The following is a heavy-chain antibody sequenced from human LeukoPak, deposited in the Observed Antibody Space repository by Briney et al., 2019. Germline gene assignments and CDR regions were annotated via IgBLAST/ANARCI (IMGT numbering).Heavy chain of an antibody. CDR1: GYSFSYFG. J-gene: IGHJ4*02. V-gene: IGHV1-18*03. D-gene: IGHD2-21*02. Sequence: ASVKVSCKASGYSFSYFGINWVRQAPGQGLEWIGWINCYNGNTNYAQKSEGRLTLTTDTATSTAYMELRSLRSDDMAVYYCARGLTFCGGDCYTNFDLWGQGTLVTVSS. CDR3: ARGLTFCGGDCYTNFDL. CDR2: INCYNGNT.